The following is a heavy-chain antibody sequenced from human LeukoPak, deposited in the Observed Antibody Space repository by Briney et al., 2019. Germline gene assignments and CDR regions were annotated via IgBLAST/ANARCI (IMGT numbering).Heavy chain of an antibody. V-gene: IGHV3-21*01. CDR3: ASAYSSSWDAFDI. J-gene: IGHJ3*02. CDR1: GFTFSSYS. Sequence: GGSLRLSCAASGFTFSSYSMNWVRQAPGKGLEWVSSISSSSSYIYYADSVKGRFTISRGNAKNSLYLQMNSLRAEDTAVYYCASAYSSSWDAFDIWGQGTMVTVSS. D-gene: IGHD6-13*01. CDR2: ISSSSSYI.